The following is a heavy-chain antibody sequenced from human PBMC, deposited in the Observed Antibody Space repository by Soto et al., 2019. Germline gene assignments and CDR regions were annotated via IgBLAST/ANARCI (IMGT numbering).Heavy chain of an antibody. D-gene: IGHD3-10*01. Sequence: SETLSLTCAVSGGSISSSNWWSWVRQPPGKGLEWIGEIYHSGSTNYNPSLKSRVTISVDTSKNQFSLNLTSVTAADTAMYYCARDRGTYYYNSGTYSKNNWLDLWGQGTLVTVSS. V-gene: IGHV4-4*02. CDR1: GGSISSSNW. CDR3: ARDRGTYYYNSGTYSKNNWLDL. CDR2: IYHSGST. J-gene: IGHJ5*02.